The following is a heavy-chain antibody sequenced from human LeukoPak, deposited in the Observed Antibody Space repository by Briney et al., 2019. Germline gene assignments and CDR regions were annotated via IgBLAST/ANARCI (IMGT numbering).Heavy chain of an antibody. V-gene: IGHV3-33*01. CDR2: IWYDGSNK. J-gene: IGHJ4*02. D-gene: IGHD6-19*01. Sequence: TGGSLRLSCAASGFTFSSYGMHWVRQAPGKGLEWVAVIWYDGSNKYYADSVKGRFTISGDNSKNTLYLQMNSLRAEDTAVYYCARFGSGWYFDYWGQGTLVTVSS. CDR1: GFTFSSYG. CDR3: ARFGSGWYFDY.